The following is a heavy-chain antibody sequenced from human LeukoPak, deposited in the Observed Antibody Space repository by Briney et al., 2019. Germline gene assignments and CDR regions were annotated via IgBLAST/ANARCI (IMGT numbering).Heavy chain of an antibody. V-gene: IGHV3-21*01. CDR3: ARAHCSSTSCYEDYYYYMGV. Sequence: PGGSLRLSCATSGFTFSSYSMNWVRQAPGKGLEWVSSISSGSSYIYYADSVKGRFTISRDNAKNSLYLQMNSLRAEDTAVYYCARAHCSSTSCYEDYYYYMGVWGKGTTVTVSS. J-gene: IGHJ6*03. CDR2: ISSGSSYI. CDR1: GFTFSSYS. D-gene: IGHD2-2*01.